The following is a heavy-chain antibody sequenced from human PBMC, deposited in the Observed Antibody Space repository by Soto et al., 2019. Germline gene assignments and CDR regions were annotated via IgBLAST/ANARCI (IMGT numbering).Heavy chain of an antibody. Sequence: QVQLQESGPGLVKPSQTLSLSCTVSGGSISSGGYYWSWIRQHPGKGLEWIGYIYYSGSTYYNPSLKSRVILSVHTSKTQFSLELSSVTAADTAVYYCARWNRGCSIDYWGQGTLVTVSS. D-gene: IGHD2-15*01. J-gene: IGHJ4*02. CDR3: ARWNRGCSIDY. CDR1: GGSISSGGYY. CDR2: IYYSGST. V-gene: IGHV4-31*03.